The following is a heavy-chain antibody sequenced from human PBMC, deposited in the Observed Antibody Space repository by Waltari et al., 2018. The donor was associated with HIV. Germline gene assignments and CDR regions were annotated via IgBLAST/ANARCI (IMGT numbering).Heavy chain of an antibody. Sequence: QVQLVESGGGVVQPGRSLRLSCAASGFLFSSYGLPWVRQAPGKGLEWVAVISYDGSNKYYADSVKGRFTISRDHSKNMLYLQMNSLRAEDTAVYYCAKEETRVFSSTSFYYYYGMDVWGQGTTVTVSS. CDR2: ISYDGSNK. J-gene: IGHJ6*02. CDR1: GFLFSSYG. D-gene: IGHD2-2*01. CDR3: AKEETRVFSSTSFYYYYGMDV. V-gene: IGHV3-30*18.